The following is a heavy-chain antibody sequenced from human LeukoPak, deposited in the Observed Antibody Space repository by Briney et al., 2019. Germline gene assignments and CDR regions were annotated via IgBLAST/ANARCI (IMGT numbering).Heavy chain of an antibody. CDR2: INPNSGGT. D-gene: IGHD3-3*01. J-gene: IGHJ4*02. V-gene: IGHV1-2*06. Sequence: GASVKVSCKASGYTFTGYYMHWVRQAPGQGLEWMGRINPNSGGTNYAQKFQGRVTMTRDTSISTAYMELSSLRSEDTAVYYCATDSYQRGGGYYRYWGQGALVTVSS. CDR3: ATDSYQRGGGYYRY. CDR1: GYTFTGYY.